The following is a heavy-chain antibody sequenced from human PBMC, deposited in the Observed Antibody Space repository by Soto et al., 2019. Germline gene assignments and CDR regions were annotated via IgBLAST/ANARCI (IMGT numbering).Heavy chain of an antibody. J-gene: IGHJ6*02. CDR1: GGSVISSSYS. D-gene: IGHD2-2*03. V-gene: IGHV4-39*01. CDR3: ARLNGYCISTNCHGYYGMDV. CDR2: IYSSENT. Sequence: SETLSLTCTVSGGSVISSSYSWGLIRQSPGKGLEWIGTIYSSENTYYNPSLLSRVTISVDTSKNEFSLRLGSVTAADTAVYYCARLNGYCISTNCHGYYGMDVWGQGTTVTVSS.